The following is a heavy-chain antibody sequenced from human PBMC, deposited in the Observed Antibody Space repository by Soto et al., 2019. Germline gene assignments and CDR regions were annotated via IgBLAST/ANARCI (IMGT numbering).Heavy chain of an antibody. Sequence: GGSLRLSCAASGFTFSSYWMSWVRQAPGKGLEWVANIKQDGSENYYVDSVKGRFTISRDNAKNSLYLQMNSLRAEDTAVYYCAREGGCCRSTSCDIADYCGQGTLVTVSS. J-gene: IGHJ4*02. D-gene: IGHD2-2*02. CDR2: IKQDGSEN. CDR3: AREGGCCRSTSCDIADY. V-gene: IGHV3-7*03. CDR1: GFTFSSYW.